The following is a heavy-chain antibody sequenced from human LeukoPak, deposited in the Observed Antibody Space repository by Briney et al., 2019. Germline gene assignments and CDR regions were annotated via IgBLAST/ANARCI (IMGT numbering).Heavy chain of an antibody. D-gene: IGHD1-26*01. J-gene: IGHJ5*02. CDR2: ASSRGGRT. V-gene: IGHV3-23*01. CDR1: GFTFSNYA. CDR3: PRGLPGGANGWFDP. Sequence: GGSLRLSCVASGFTFSNYAVSWVRQTPGKGLEWVSGASSRGGRTDYADSVRGRFTISRDSSNNALYLQMNSLRAEDTAVYYCPRGLPGGANGWFDPWGQGSLVTVSS.